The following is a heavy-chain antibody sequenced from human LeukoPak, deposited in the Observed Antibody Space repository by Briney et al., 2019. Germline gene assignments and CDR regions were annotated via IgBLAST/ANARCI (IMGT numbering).Heavy chain of an antibody. V-gene: IGHV4-59*01. Sequence: SETLSLTCTVSGGSISSSYWSWIRKPPGRGLEWIGYVFNSGATTYNPSLEGRVTISFDTSEKQFSLRLSSVTAADTAVYYCARIQSSASPFDYWGQGTLVSVSS. CDR1: GGSISSSY. J-gene: IGHJ4*02. D-gene: IGHD6-19*01. CDR3: ARIQSSASPFDY. CDR2: VFNSGAT.